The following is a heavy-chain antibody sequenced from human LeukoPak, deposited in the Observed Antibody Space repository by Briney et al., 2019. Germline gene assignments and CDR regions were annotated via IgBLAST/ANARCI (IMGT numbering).Heavy chain of an antibody. D-gene: IGHD6-19*01. CDR1: GGSFSGYY. Sequence: SETLSLTCAVYGGSFSGYYWSWIRQPAGKGLEWIGRIYTSGSTNYNPSLKSRVTMSVDTSKNQFSLKLSSVTAADTAVYYCACREVAGTSGYGMDVWGQGTTVTVSS. CDR3: ACREVAGTSGYGMDV. V-gene: IGHV4-59*10. CDR2: IYTSGST. J-gene: IGHJ6*02.